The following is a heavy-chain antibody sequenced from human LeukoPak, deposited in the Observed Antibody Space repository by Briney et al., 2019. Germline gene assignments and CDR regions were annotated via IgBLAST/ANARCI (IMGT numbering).Heavy chain of an antibody. CDR2: ISSTTSYI. CDR3: ARAPGYCSGSKCYYYFDY. CDR1: GFTFSTYS. D-gene: IGHD2-2*01. Sequence: GGSLRLSCVVSGFTFSTYSMNWVRQAPGKGLEWVSSISSTTSYILYADSLKGRFTISRDNAKNSLYLQMNSLRAEDTAVYYCARAPGYCSGSKCYYYFDYWGRGTLVTVSS. V-gene: IGHV3-21*01. J-gene: IGHJ4*02.